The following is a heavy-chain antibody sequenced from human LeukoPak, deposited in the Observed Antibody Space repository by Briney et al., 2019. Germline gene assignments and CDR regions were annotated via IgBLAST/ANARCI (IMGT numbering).Heavy chain of an antibody. CDR1: GGSFSGYY. Sequence: SETLSLTCAVYGGSFSGYYWSWIRQPPGKGLEWIGEINHSGSTNYNPSLKSRVTISVDTSKNQFSLKLSSVTAADTAAYYCARGKPTIVNYDYVWGSYRYPPAFDYWGQGALVTVSS. J-gene: IGHJ4*02. CDR3: ARGKPTIVNYDYVWGSYRYPPAFDY. CDR2: INHSGST. D-gene: IGHD3-16*02. V-gene: IGHV4-34*01.